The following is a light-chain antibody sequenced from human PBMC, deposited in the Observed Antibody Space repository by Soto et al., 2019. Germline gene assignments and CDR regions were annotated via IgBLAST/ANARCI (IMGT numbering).Light chain of an antibody. CDR2: DAS. CDR3: QQCSKWPMYT. J-gene: IGKJ2*01. CDR1: QTVGTY. V-gene: IGKV3-11*01. Sequence: EIVLTQSPDTLSLSPGERATLSCRASQTVGTYLTWFQQKPGQAPRRLIYDASTRVSGVPARFSGSGSGTDFTLTISSLEPEDFAVYYCQQCSKWPMYTFGQGTKLEIK.